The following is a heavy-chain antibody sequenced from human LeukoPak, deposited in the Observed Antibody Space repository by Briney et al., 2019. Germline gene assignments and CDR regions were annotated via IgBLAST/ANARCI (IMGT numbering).Heavy chain of an antibody. D-gene: IGHD3-22*01. CDR2: IIPILGIA. CDR3: ARGSTHYYDSSGYYYNY. J-gene: IGHJ4*02. CDR1: GGTFSSHA. V-gene: IGHV1-69*04. Sequence: SVKVSCKASGGTFSSHAISWVRQAPGQGLEWMGRIIPILGIANYAQKFQGRVTITADKSTSTVYMELSGLRSEDTAVYFCARGSTHYYDSSGYYYNYWGQGTLVTVSS.